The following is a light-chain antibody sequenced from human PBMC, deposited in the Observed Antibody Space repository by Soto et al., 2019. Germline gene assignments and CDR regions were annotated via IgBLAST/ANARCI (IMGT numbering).Light chain of an antibody. V-gene: IGKV3-20*01. CDR3: QQYGGSPRGT. Sequence: EVVLTQSPGTLSLSPGERATLSCKASQSISSSYLAWYQQKPGQAPRLLIYGASTRATGIPDKFSGSGSGTDFTLTISRLEPEDVAVYYYQQYGGSPRGTFGQGTRVESK. CDR2: GAS. CDR1: QSISSSY. J-gene: IGKJ2*01.